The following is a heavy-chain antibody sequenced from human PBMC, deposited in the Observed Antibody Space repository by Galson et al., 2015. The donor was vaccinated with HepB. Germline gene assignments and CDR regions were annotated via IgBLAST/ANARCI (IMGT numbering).Heavy chain of an antibody. CDR3: ARLYYDRPRFQH. CDR2: ISRSGSVI. D-gene: IGHD3-22*01. J-gene: IGHJ1*01. V-gene: IGHV3-11*01. Sequence: LRLSCAASGFTFSDYYMSWIRQAPGQGLEWVSYISRSGSVIYNADSVQGRLPISRDSAKNSLYLQMNSLRAEDTAVYYCARLYYDRPRFQHWGQGTLVTVSS. CDR1: GFTFSDYY.